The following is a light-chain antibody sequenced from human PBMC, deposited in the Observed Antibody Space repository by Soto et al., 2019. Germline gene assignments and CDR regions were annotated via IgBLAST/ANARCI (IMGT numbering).Light chain of an antibody. CDR1: KNDIGVYDF. J-gene: IGLJ1*01. CDR3: KSDAGSNTYV. Sequence: QSVLTQPPSASGSPGQSVTISCTGNKNDIGVYDFVSWYKHHQGKAPRLIMYEVVQRPSGVPDRVSGSKSGHTASLTVSGLQAADEADYFCKSDAGSNTYVLGSGIKVTV. V-gene: IGLV2-8*01. CDR2: EVV.